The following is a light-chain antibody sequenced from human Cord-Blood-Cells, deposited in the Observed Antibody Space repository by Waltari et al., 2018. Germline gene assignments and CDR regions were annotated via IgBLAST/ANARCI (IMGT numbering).Light chain of an antibody. J-gene: IGLJ1*01. CDR1: RSDVGGYNF. CDR2: EVS. CDR3: SSYTSSSTYV. V-gene: IGLV2-14*01. Sequence: QSALTQPASVSGSPGQSITISCNGTRSDVGGYNFVSWYQQHPGKAPKLMIYEVSNRPSGVSNRFAGSKSGNTASLTISGLQAEDEADYYCSSYTSSSTYVFGTGTKVTVL.